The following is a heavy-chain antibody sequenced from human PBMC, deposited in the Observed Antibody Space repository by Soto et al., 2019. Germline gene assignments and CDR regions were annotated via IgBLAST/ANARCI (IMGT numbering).Heavy chain of an antibody. CDR1: GYTLTELS. CDR2: FDPEDGET. CDR3: AINMVRGVSFDY. V-gene: IGHV1-24*01. J-gene: IGHJ4*02. Sequence: ASVKVSCKVSGYTLTELSMHWVRQAPGKGLEWMGGFDPEDGETIYAQKFQGRVTMTEDTSTDTAYMALSSLRSEDTAVYYCAINMVRGVSFDYWGQGALVTVST. D-gene: IGHD3-10*01.